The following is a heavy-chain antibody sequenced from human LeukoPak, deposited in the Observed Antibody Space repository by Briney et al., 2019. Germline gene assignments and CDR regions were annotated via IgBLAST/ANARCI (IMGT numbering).Heavy chain of an antibody. D-gene: IGHD6-19*01. CDR2: ITGDGNTI. CDR3: AKMKQWLVRWVDY. V-gene: IGHV3-23*01. CDR1: GYSFNAYA. Sequence: GGSLRLSCAASGYSFNAYAMSWVRQAPGKGLEWVSSITGDGNTIIYADSVKGRFTISRDYSKNTLYLQMNSLRAEDTAVYYCAKMKQWLVRWVDYWGQGTLVTVSS. J-gene: IGHJ4*02.